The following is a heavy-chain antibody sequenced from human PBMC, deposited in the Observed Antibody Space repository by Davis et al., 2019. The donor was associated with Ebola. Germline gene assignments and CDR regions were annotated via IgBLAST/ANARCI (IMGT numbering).Heavy chain of an antibody. V-gene: IGHV1-69*04. CDR3: ARDDNSDYYYYGMDV. CDR1: GYTFTSYG. Sequence: AASVKVSCKASGYTFTSYGISWVRQAPGQGLEWMGRIIPILGIANYAQKFQGRVTVTRDTSTTTVYMDLSSLRSEDTAVYYCARDDNSDYYYYGMDVWGQGTTVTVSS. D-gene: IGHD5-24*01. J-gene: IGHJ6*02. CDR2: IIPILGIA.